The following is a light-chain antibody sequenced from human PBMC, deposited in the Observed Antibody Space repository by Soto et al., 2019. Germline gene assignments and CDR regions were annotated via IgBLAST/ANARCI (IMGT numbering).Light chain of an antibody. J-gene: IGLJ2*01. CDR1: SGHSTYA. CDR3: QTWGTGYVV. V-gene: IGLV4-69*01. Sequence: QPVLTQSPSASASLGASVKLTCTLSSGHSTYAIAWHQQQPGKGPRYLMRLYSGGRHIKGDGVPDRFSGSSSGTERYLTISSLQSDGEADYYCQTWGTGYVVFGGGTKLTVL. CDR2: LYSGGRH.